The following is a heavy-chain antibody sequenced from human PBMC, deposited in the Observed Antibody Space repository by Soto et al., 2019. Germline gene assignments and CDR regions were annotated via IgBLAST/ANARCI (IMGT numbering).Heavy chain of an antibody. CDR3: ASCDLVWFDP. CDR2: IYYAGST. CDR1: GCSMISYY. D-gene: IGHD3-9*01. Sequence: PSETLSLTCTVSGCSMISYYWSWIRQPPGRGLEWIGFIYYAGSTKYNPSLNSRVTISVDTSKNQFSLTVTSVTAADTAVYYCASCDLVWFDPWGQGTLATVSS. J-gene: IGHJ5*02. V-gene: IGHV4-59*08.